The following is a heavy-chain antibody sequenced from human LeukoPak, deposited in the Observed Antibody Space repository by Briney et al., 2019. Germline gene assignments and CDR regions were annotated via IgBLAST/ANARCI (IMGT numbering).Heavy chain of an antibody. CDR3: ARKDTQHGY. J-gene: IGHJ4*02. D-gene: IGHD2-21*01. V-gene: IGHV1-46*01. CDR2: INPSGGTT. CDR1: GYTFTSYY. Sequence: ASVKVSCKASGYTFTSYYMHWVRQAPGQGLEWMGIINPSGGTTSYAQKFQGRVTMTRDTSTSTVYMELRSLRSDDTAVYYCARKDTQHGYWGQGTLVTVSS.